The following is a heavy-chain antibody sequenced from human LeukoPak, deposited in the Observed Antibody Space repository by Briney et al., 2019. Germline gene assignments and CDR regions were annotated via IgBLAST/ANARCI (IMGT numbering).Heavy chain of an antibody. CDR3: AMHDYGDYVLLDY. D-gene: IGHD4-17*01. J-gene: IGHJ4*02. CDR2: ISSSGSTI. V-gene: IGHV3-11*01. Sequence: GGSLRLSCAASGFTFSDYYRSWIRQAPGKGLEWVSYISSSGSTIYYADSVKGRFTISRDNAKNSLYLQMNSLRAEDTAVYYCAMHDYGDYVLLDYWGQGTLVTVSS. CDR1: GFTFSDYY.